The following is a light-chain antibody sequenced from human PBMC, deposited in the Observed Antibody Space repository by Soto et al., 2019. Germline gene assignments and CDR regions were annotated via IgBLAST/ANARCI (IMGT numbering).Light chain of an antibody. J-gene: IGKJ1*01. CDR2: AAS. Sequence: IQMTQSPSSLSASVGDRVTINCRASQYIRSDLSWYQQRPGQAPKVLIYAASSLQSGVPSRFSGSGSGTDFTLTISSLQPEDFATYYCLQDYNYPWTFGQGTKVDIK. CDR1: QYIRSD. V-gene: IGKV1-6*01. CDR3: LQDYNYPWT.